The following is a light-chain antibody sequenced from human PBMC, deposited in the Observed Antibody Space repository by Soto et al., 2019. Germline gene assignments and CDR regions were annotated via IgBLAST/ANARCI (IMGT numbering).Light chain of an antibody. CDR1: QSLLYSNGNNY. CDR2: LGS. CDR3: SKALQGPGI. Sequence: DIVMTQSPLSLPVTPGEPASISCRSSQSLLYSNGNNYLDWYLQRPGQSPQLLIYLGSSRASGVPKRSRGGGSGTDFTRKITRWELEDSGVYYASKALQGPGILGKGTKLRIK. V-gene: IGKV2-28*01. J-gene: IGKJ2*01.